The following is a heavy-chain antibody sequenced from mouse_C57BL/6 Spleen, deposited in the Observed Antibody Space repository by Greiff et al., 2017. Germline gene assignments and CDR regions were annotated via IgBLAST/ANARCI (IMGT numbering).Heavy chain of an antibody. V-gene: IGHV3-6*01. CDR2: ISYDGSN. CDR3: ASYDYDVGNWYFDV. Sequence: DVQLQESGPGLVKPSQSLSLTCSVTGYSITSGYYWNWIRQFPGNKLEWMGYISYDGSNNYNPSLKNRISITRDTSKNQFFLKLNSVTTEDTATYYCASYDYDVGNWYFDVWGTGTTVTVSS. J-gene: IGHJ1*03. CDR1: GYSITSGYY. D-gene: IGHD2-4*01.